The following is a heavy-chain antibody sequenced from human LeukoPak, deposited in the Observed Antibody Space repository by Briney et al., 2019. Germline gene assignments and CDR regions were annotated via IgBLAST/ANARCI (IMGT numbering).Heavy chain of an antibody. CDR1: GGSISSGSYY. Sequence: SETLSLTCTVSGGSISSGSYYWSWIRQPAGKGLEWIGRIYTSGSTNYNPSLKSRVTISVDTSKNQFSLKLSSVTAADTAVYYCARLWGYCSGGSCYPYWFDPWGQGTLVTVSS. J-gene: IGHJ5*02. D-gene: IGHD2-15*01. V-gene: IGHV4-61*02. CDR2: IYTSGST. CDR3: ARLWGYCSGGSCYPYWFDP.